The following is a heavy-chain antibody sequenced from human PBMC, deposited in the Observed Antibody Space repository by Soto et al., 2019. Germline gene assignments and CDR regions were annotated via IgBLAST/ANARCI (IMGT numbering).Heavy chain of an antibody. CDR2: IYYSGSP. CDR3: ATGFLEWLSFDY. Sequence: SSETLSLTCSVSGGSISSGGYYWSWIRQHPGKGLEWIGYIYYSGSPYYNPSLKSRVTISVDTSKNQFSLKLSSVTAADTAVYYCATGFLEWLSFDYWGQGTLVTVSS. V-gene: IGHV4-31*03. J-gene: IGHJ4*02. D-gene: IGHD3-3*01. CDR1: GGSISSGGYY.